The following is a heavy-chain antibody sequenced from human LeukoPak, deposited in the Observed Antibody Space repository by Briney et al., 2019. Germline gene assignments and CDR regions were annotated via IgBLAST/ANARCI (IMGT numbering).Heavy chain of an antibody. V-gene: IGHV3-30*18. CDR2: ISYDGSNT. CDR3: AKESSSWYGGYFDY. CDR1: GFTLSSYG. Sequence: GGSLRLSCAASGFTLSSYGMHWVRQAPGKGLEWVAVISYDGSNTYYADSVKGRFTISRDNSKNTLYLQMNSLRAEDTAVYYCAKESSSWYGGYFDYWGQGTLVTVSS. D-gene: IGHD6-13*01. J-gene: IGHJ4*02.